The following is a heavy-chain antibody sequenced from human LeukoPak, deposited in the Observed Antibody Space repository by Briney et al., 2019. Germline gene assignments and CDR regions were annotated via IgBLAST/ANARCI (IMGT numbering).Heavy chain of an antibody. D-gene: IGHD3-3*01. CDR2: IKHDGSEK. V-gene: IGHV3-7*01. CDR3: ATDRGWRTSGYYLYYFEY. CDR1: GFIFTGYF. J-gene: IGHJ4*02. Sequence: GGSLRLSCAASGFIFTGYFMSWVRQAPGKGQEWVASIKHDGSEKYYVDSVRGRFTISRDNTKNLLYLQMSSLRAEDTAVYYCATDRGWRTSGYYLYYFEYWGQGTLVTFSS.